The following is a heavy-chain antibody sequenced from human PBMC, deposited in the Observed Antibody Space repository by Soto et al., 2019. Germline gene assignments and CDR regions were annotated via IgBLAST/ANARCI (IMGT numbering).Heavy chain of an antibody. CDR2: IYTSGST. D-gene: IGHD5-12*01. CDR3: ARGVEMATIPYYYYYYGMDV. Sequence: PSETLSLTCTVSGGSIGSYYWSWIRQPAGKGLEWIGRIYTSGSTNYNPSLKSRVTMSVDTSKNQISLKLSSVTAADTAVYYCARGVEMATIPYYYYYYGMDVWGQGTTVTVSS. V-gene: IGHV4-4*07. CDR1: GGSIGSYY. J-gene: IGHJ6*02.